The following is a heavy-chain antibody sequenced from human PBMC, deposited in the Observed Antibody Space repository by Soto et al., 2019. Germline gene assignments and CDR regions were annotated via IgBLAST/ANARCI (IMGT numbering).Heavy chain of an antibody. CDR2: INPFDGSR. CDR3: SRVDPGETSPFDH. V-gene: IGHV1-46*03. CDR1: GYIFTSYY. D-gene: IGHD3-10*01. Sequence: GASVKVSCKASGYIFTSYYLHWVRQAPGQGLEWMGWINPFDGSRMFAQSFQGRVTFTRDTSTSTVYMELGGLRSDDTAVYYCSRVDPGETSPFDHWGQGTLVTVSS. J-gene: IGHJ4*02.